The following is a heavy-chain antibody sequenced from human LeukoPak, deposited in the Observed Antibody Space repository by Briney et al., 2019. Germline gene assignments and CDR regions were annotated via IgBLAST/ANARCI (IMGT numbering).Heavy chain of an antibody. D-gene: IGHD6-19*01. Sequence: SETLSLTCTVSGGSISSSSYYWGWIRQPPGKGLEWIGSIYYSGSTYYNPSLKSRVTISVDTSKSQFSPKLNSVTAADTAVYYCARRGSGWSREFDYWGQGTLVTVSS. CDR2: IYYSGST. CDR3: ARRGSGWSREFDY. V-gene: IGHV4-39*01. CDR1: GGSISSSSYY. J-gene: IGHJ4*02.